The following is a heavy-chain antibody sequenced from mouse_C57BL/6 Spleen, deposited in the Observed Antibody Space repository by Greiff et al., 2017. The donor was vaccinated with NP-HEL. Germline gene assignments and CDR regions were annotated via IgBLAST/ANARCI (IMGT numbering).Heavy chain of an antibody. Sequence: VQLQQSGPELVKPGASVKISCKASGFAFSSSWMNWVKQRPGKGLEWIGRIYLGDGDTNYNGKFKGKATLTADNSYSTAYMQLNSLTSEDSAVYFCAVNYYGSSLYYALDYWGQGTSVTVSS. CDR2: IYLGDGDT. V-gene: IGHV1-82*01. CDR1: GFAFSSSW. D-gene: IGHD1-1*01. CDR3: AVNYYGSSLYYALDY. J-gene: IGHJ4*01.